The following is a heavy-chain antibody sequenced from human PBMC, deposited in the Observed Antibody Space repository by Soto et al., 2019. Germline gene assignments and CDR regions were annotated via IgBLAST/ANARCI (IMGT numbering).Heavy chain of an antibody. CDR2: IYYSGST. V-gene: IGHV4-59*12. J-gene: IGHJ4*02. CDR3: ARAGQVHDYIWGSYRYPYYFDY. D-gene: IGHD3-16*02. Sequence: SETLSLTCTVSGGSISSYYWSWIRQPPGKGLEWIGYIYYSGSTNYNPSLKSRVTISVDTSKNQFSLKLSSVTAADTAVYYCARAGQVHDYIWGSYRYPYYFDYWGQGTLVTVSS. CDR1: GGSISSYY.